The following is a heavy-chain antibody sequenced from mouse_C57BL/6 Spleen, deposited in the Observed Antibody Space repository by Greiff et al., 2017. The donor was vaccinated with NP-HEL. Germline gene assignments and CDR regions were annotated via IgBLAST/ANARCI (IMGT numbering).Heavy chain of an antibody. CDR3: TIDSSGYVNYFDY. J-gene: IGHJ2*01. Sequence: EVKLVESGAELVRPGASVKLSCTASGFNIKDDYMHWVKQRPEQGLEWIGWIDPENGDTEYASKFQGKATITADTSSNTAYLQLSSLTSEDTAVYYCTIDSSGYVNYFDYWGQGTTLTVSS. V-gene: IGHV14-4*01. CDR2: IDPENGDT. CDR1: GFNIKDDY. D-gene: IGHD3-2*02.